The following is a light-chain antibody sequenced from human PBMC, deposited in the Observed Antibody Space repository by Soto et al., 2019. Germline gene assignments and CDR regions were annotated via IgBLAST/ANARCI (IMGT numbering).Light chain of an antibody. J-gene: IGLJ1*01. Sequence: QSALTQPASVSGSPGQSITIYCTGTSSYVGGYNHVSWYQHHPGKAPKRIIYEVTKRPSGVSNRFSGSKSGDTASLTISGLQAEDEADYYCSSHTASTTRIFGTGTKVTVL. V-gene: IGLV2-14*01. CDR2: EVT. CDR1: SSYVGGYNH. CDR3: SSHTASTTRI.